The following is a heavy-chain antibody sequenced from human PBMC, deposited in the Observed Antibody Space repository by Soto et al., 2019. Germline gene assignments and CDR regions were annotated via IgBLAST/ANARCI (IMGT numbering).Heavy chain of an antibody. CDR2: ISSSSSYI. Sequence: GGSLRLSCAASGFTFSSYSMNWVRQAPGKGLEWVSSISSSSSYIYYADSVKGRFTISRDNAKNSLYLQMNSLRAEDTAVYYCARESILGLHYYYYGMDVWGQGTTVTVSS. D-gene: IGHD7-27*01. CDR3: ARESILGLHYYYYGMDV. V-gene: IGHV3-21*01. J-gene: IGHJ6*02. CDR1: GFTFSSYS.